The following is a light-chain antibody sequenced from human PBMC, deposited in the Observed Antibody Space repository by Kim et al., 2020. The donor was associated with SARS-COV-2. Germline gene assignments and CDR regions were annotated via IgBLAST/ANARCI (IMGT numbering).Light chain of an antibody. CDR2: GAS. J-gene: IGKJ5*01. V-gene: IGKV3-20*01. Sequence: PRERASLSCLASQSVRGSYLSWYQQQQPGQAPRLLIYGASSRATGIPDRFSGSGSGTDFTLTISRLEPEDFAVYYCQQYGNAPDTFGQGTRLEIK. CDR1: QSVRGSY. CDR3: QQYGNAPDT.